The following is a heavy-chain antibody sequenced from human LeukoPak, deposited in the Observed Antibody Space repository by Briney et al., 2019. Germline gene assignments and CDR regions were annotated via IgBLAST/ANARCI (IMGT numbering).Heavy chain of an antibody. Sequence: GGSMRLSCAASGFTFSTYFMHWVRQAPGKGLEWEADIASDGSHTFYGESVKGRFTISRDNSKNTLYLQMNSLRAEDTAVDFCARERQDTILHSGAFDIWGQGTMVTVSS. CDR2: IASDGSHT. J-gene: IGHJ3*02. V-gene: IGHV3-30-3*01. CDR1: GFTFSTYF. CDR3: ARERQDTILHSGAFDI. D-gene: IGHD2-21*01.